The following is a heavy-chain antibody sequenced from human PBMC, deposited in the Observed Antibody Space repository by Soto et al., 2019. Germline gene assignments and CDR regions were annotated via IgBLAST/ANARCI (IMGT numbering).Heavy chain of an antibody. CDR2: IYQSGST. D-gene: IGHD6-13*01. CDR1: GGSINSGGYA. V-gene: IGHV4-30-2*01. Sequence: QLQLQESGSRLVKPSQTLSLTCGVSGGSINSGGYAGSWIRQPPGKGLKWMGYIYQSGSTYYNPSPTVRVTIIVERSRDQFSLNLSSVTAAATAVYYCAEIKKAAAGGGLDVWGQGTTVTVSS. J-gene: IGHJ6*02. CDR3: AEIKKAAAGGGLDV.